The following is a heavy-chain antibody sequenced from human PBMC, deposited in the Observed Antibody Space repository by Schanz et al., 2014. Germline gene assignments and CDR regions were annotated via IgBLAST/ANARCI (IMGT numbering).Heavy chain of an antibody. CDR2: INLDGTEK. Sequence: EVQLVESGGGLVQPGGSLRLSCASSEFTFSNYWMSWVRQAPGKGLEWVANINLDGTEKNYVDSVKGRFTISRDNSRNTVYLQMNNVGVDDTATYYCVKTDAGWRFDYWGQGTLVTVSS. D-gene: IGHD6-19*01. CDR1: EFTFSNYW. J-gene: IGHJ4*02. CDR3: VKTDAGWRFDY. V-gene: IGHV3-7*03.